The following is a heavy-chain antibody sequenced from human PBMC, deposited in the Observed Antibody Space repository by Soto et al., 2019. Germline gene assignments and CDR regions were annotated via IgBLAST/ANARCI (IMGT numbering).Heavy chain of an antibody. V-gene: IGHV1-3*01. CDR1: GYAFTSSG. J-gene: IGHJ4*02. Sequence: GASVKVSWKASGYAFTSSGSSWVRQAPGQGPEWMGWINAGNGNTKYSQKFQGRVTITRDTSASTAYMELSSLRSEDTAVYYCASNGYSGYDPDFIFDYWGQGTLVTVSS. D-gene: IGHD5-12*01. CDR2: INAGNGNT. CDR3: ASNGYSGYDPDFIFDY.